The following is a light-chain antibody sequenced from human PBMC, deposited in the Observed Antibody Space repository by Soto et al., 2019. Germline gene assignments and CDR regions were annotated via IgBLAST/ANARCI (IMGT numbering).Light chain of an antibody. CDR2: GAS. CDR1: QVVSSRS. CDR3: QQYANSPIT. J-gene: IGKJ5*01. V-gene: IGKV3-20*01. Sequence: VVTQSGGTLSLSPGESSTLLWRASQVVSSRSLAWYQQKLGQAPRLLIYGASNRATGIPGRFSASGSGTDFTLTITPLEPEDFAVYFCQQYANSPITFGQGTRLEI.